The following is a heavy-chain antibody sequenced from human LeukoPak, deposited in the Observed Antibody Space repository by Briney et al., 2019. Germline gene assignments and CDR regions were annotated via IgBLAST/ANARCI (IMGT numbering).Heavy chain of an antibody. CDR2: ISDRTDNI. CDR1: GFTLSNYA. Sequence: GGSLRLSCAASGFTLSNYAMNWVRRAPGKGLEWVSSISDRTDNIYYANSVKGRFTLSRDNTKNSLYLQMNSLRAEDTGIYYCARDDYWGQGTLVTVSS. J-gene: IGHJ4*02. V-gene: IGHV3-21*06. CDR3: ARDDY.